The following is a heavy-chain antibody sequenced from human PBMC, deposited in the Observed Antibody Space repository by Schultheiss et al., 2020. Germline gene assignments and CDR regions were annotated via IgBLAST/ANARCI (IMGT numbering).Heavy chain of an antibody. CDR1: GFTFSSYH. D-gene: IGHD3-16*01. V-gene: IGHV3-23*01. Sequence: GGSLRLSCAASGFTFSSYHMNWVRQAPGEGLEWVSAITGSGDNTYYADSVKGRFTISRDTSKNTLYLQMSSLRAGDTAVYYCAKLGGSGPSHLDYWGQGTLVTVSS. J-gene: IGHJ4*02. CDR2: ITGSGDNT. CDR3: AKLGGSGPSHLDY.